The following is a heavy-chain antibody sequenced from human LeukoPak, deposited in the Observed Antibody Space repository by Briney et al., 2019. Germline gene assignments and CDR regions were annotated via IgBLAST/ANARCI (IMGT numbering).Heavy chain of an antibody. J-gene: IGHJ6*03. CDR2: IYYSGST. CDR3: ASLSGSYYYYYMDV. D-gene: IGHD1-26*01. CDR1: GGSISSSSYY. V-gene: IGHV4-39*07. Sequence: PSETLSLTCTVSGGSISSSSYYWGWIRQPPGKGLEWIGSIYYSGSTYYNPSLKSRVTISVDTSKNQFSLKLSSVTAADTAVYYCASLSGSYYYYYMDVWGKGTTVTVSS.